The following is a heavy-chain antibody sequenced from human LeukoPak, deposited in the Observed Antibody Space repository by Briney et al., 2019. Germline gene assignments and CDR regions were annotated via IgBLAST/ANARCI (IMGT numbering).Heavy chain of an antibody. J-gene: IGHJ4*02. CDR1: GYTFSSYY. V-gene: IGHV1-46*01. CDR3: ARGGPYHGWDY. Sequence: ASVKVSCKASGYTFSSYYMRWARQAPGQGLEWVGRIDPNDGSTIYAWNLQGRVTMTSDTSTSTVYMELSSLRSEDTAVYYCARGGPYHGWDYWGQGTLVTVSS. CDR2: IDPNDGST. D-gene: IGHD2-15*01.